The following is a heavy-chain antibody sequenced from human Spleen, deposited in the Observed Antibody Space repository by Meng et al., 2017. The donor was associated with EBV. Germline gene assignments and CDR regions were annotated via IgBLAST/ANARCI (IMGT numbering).Heavy chain of an antibody. V-gene: IGHV4-4*02. D-gene: IGHD2-2*01. CDR3: ARDSTMPENWFDP. J-gene: IGHJ5*02. CDR2: IYHSGST. CDR1: GGSDSRSNL. Sequence: LHESGPGLVKAFGARSLTGAGPGGSDSRSNLWSWVRQPPGKGLEWIGEIYHSGSTNYNPSLKSRVTISVDKSKNQFSLKLSSVTAADTAVYYCARDSTMPENWFDPWGQGTLVTVSS.